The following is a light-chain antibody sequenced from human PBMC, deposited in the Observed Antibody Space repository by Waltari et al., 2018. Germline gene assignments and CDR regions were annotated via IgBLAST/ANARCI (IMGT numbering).Light chain of an antibody. CDR3: QQYDGSLVVT. CDR1: QSVSSSY. Sequence: EIVLTQSPGTLSLSPGERATLSCRASQSVSSSYLAWYQQKPGQAPRLLIYGASSRATGIPDRFSGSGSGTDFTLTISRLEPEDFAVYYCQQYDGSLVVTFGQGTKVGNQ. J-gene: IGKJ1*01. V-gene: IGKV3-20*01. CDR2: GAS.